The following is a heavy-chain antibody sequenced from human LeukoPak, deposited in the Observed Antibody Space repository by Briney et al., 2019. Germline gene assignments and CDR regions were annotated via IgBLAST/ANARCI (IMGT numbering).Heavy chain of an antibody. CDR2: ISSSGSTI. D-gene: IGHD3-9*01. CDR1: GFTFSSYE. J-gene: IGHJ6*04. V-gene: IGHV3-48*03. CDR3: ARLGWYYDILTGYSYYYYGMDA. Sequence: GGSLRLSCAASGFTFSSYEMNWVRQAPGKGLEWVSYISSSGSTIYYADSVKGRFTISRDNAKNSLYLQMNSLRAEDTAVYYCARLGWYYDILTGYSYYYYGMDAWGKGTTVTVSS.